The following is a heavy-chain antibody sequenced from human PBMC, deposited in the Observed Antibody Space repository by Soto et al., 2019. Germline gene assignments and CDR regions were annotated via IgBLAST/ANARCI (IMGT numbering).Heavy chain of an antibody. CDR2: IRSKAYGGTT. CDR1: GFTFGDYA. Sequence: GGSLRLSCTASGFTFGDYAMSWFRQAPGKGLEWVGFIRSKAYGGTTEYAASVKGRFTISRDDSKSIAYLQMNSLKTEDTAVYYCTRDITSYYGDSYYYYGMDVWGQGTTVTVSS. J-gene: IGHJ6*02. V-gene: IGHV3-49*03. D-gene: IGHD4-17*01. CDR3: TRDITSYYGDSYYYYGMDV.